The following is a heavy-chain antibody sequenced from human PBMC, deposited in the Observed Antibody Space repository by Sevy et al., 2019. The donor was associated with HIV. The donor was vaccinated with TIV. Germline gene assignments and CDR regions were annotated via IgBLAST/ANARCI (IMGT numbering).Heavy chain of an antibody. CDR3: GMIHAANGQDY. CDR2: IKEDGTEK. V-gene: IGHV3-7*01. CDR1: GFSFSSYW. Sequence: GGSLRLSCVASGFSFSSYWMYWVRQAPGKGLEWVANIKEDGTEKHYVDSVKGRFAISRDNAKNSLYLEMNSLRGEDTAVYYCGMIHAANGQDYWGQGTQVTVSS. J-gene: IGHJ4*02. D-gene: IGHD2-8*01.